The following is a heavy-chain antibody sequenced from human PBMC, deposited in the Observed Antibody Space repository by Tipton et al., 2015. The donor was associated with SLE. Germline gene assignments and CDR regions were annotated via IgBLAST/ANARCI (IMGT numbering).Heavy chain of an antibody. CDR1: GGSFSGYY. CDR2: INHSGGT. CDR3: ARGRSSSWTDFDY. V-gene: IGHV4-34*01. Sequence: TLSLTCAVYGGSFSGYYWSWIRQPPGKGLKWIGEINHSGGTNYNPSLKSRVTISVDTSKNQFSLKVSSVTAAATAVYYCARGRSSSWTDFDYWGQGTLVTVSS. D-gene: IGHD6-13*01. J-gene: IGHJ4*02.